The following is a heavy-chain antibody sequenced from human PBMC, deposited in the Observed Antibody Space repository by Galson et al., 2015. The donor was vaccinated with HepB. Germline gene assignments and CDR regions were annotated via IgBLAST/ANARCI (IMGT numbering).Heavy chain of an antibody. CDR2: TYSRSKWYK. J-gene: IGHJ6*02. Sequence: CAIFGDSVSSNSAVWNWIRQSPSRGLEWLGRTYSRSKWYKDYALFVKSRITINADTSRNQISLQLSSMTPEDTAVYYCAYGVDVWGQGTTVTVSS. V-gene: IGHV6-1*01. CDR1: GDSVSSNSAV. CDR3: AYGVDV.